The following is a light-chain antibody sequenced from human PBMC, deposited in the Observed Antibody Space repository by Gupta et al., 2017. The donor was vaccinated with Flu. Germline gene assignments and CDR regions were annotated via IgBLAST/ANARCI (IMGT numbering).Light chain of an antibody. CDR2: GAS. CDR3: QQYNDWHGT. J-gene: IGKJ1*01. Sequence: EIVMTQSPATLSVSPGGRATLSCMASQTVSKNLAWYQQKPGQAPRLLISGASTRATGIPARFSGSGSGTDFTLTISSLQSEDFAIYYCQQYNDWHGTFGQGTKVEIK. V-gene: IGKV3-15*01. CDR1: QTVSKN.